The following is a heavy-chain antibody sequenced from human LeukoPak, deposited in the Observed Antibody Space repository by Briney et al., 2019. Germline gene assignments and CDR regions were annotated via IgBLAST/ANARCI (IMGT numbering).Heavy chain of an antibody. CDR1: GFTFSRYG. D-gene: IGHD3-9*01. CDR2: ISYDGNNN. J-gene: IGHJ4*02. Sequence: PGGSLRLSCAASGFTFSRYGMHWVRQAPGRGLEWVALISYDGNNNYYADSVKGRFTISRDNSKNTLYLQKNSLRAEDTAVYFCAKDQRGDILTGSPFDYWGQGTLVTVSS. CDR3: AKDQRGDILTGSPFDY. V-gene: IGHV3-30*18.